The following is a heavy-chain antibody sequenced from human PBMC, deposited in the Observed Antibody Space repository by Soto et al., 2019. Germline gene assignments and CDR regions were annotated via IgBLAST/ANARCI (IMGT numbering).Heavy chain of an antibody. V-gene: IGHV3-30*18. J-gene: IGHJ4*02. CDR3: AKDHDCSTSNSYFWPPGY. CDR1: GFTFRNYG. Sequence: PGGSLRLSCAASGFTFRNYGMHWVRQAPGKGLEWVAVIANDESKEYYADSVKGRFTISRDNSKNTLYLQMNSLRSEDTAVYYCAKDHDCSTSNSYFWPPGYWGQGTLVTVSS. CDR2: IANDESKE. D-gene: IGHD2-2*01.